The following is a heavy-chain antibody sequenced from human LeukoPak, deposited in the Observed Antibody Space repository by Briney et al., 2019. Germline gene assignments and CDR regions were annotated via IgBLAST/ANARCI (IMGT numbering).Heavy chain of an antibody. CDR1: GGSISSYY. CDR3: ARAGSLIAVAGTYYYYYYMDV. D-gene: IGHD6-19*01. V-gene: IGHV4-59*01. J-gene: IGHJ6*03. CDR2: IYYSGST. Sequence: SETLSLTCTVSGGSISSYYWSWIRQPPGKGLEWNGYIYYSGSTNYNPSLKSRVTISVDTSKNQFSLKLSSVTAADTAVYYCARAGSLIAVAGTYYYYYYMDVWGKGTTVTVSS.